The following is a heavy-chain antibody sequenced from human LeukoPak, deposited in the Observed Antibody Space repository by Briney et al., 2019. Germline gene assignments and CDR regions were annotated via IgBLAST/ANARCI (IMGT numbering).Heavy chain of an antibody. CDR1: GFTFSSYA. D-gene: IGHD2-15*01. Sequence: GGSLRLSCAASGFTFSSYAMHWVRQAPGKGLEWVAVISYDGGNKYYADSVKGRFTISRDNSKNTLYLQMHSLRVEDMAVYYCAKDDAGLPDYWGQGTLVIVSS. J-gene: IGHJ4*02. CDR2: ISYDGGNK. CDR3: AKDDAGLPDY. V-gene: IGHV3-30-3*01.